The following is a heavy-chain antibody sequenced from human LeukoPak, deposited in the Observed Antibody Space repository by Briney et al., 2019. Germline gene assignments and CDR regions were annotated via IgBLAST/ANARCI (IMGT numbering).Heavy chain of an antibody. V-gene: IGHV1-18*01. CDR3: ARVWYSSGWYGGDWFDP. CDR2: ISAYNGNT. D-gene: IGHD6-19*01. Sequence: ASVKVSCKASGYTFTSYGISWVRQAPGQGLEWMGWISAYNGNTNYARKLQGRVTMTTDTSTSTAYMELRSLRSDDTAVYYCARVWYSSGWYGGDWFDPWGQGTLVTVSS. CDR1: GYTFTSYG. J-gene: IGHJ5*02.